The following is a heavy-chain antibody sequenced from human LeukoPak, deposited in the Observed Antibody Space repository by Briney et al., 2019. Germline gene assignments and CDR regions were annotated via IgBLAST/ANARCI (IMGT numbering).Heavy chain of an antibody. CDR3: AREGFGELSHFEY. V-gene: IGHV4-34*01. D-gene: IGHD3-10*01. Sequence: SETLSLTCVVYGGSFSGDYWSWIRQPPGRGLEWIGEINHSGRTNYNPSLKSRVTISVDTSKDQFSLKLSSVTAADTAVYYCAREGFGELSHFEYWGQGTLVTVSS. CDR2: INHSGRT. CDR1: GGSFSGDY. J-gene: IGHJ4*02.